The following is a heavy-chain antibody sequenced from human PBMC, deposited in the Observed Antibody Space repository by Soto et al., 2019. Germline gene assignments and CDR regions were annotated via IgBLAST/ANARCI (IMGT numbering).Heavy chain of an antibody. CDR1: RYIFTAYF. Sequence: QVQLVQSGAEVKKPGASVKVSCKAPRYIFTAYFMHWVRQAPGQGLEWLGWINPNNGATHYGLSFQGRVTMTRDTSIRTAYMELSSLRSDDTADYYCASHDPGARFDPWGQGTLVIVSS. V-gene: IGHV1-2*02. J-gene: IGHJ5*02. D-gene: IGHD1-1*01. CDR2: INPNNGAT. CDR3: ASHDPGARFDP.